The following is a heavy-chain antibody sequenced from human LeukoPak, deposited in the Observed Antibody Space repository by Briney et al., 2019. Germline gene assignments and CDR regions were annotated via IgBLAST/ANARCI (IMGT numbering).Heavy chain of an antibody. D-gene: IGHD3-22*01. J-gene: IGHJ4*02. V-gene: IGHV3-23*01. Sequence: GGSLRLSCAASGFTFSSYAMSWVRQAPGKGLEWVSAISGSGGSTYYADSVRGRFTISRDRSRNTVYLQVNSLSADDTAVYYCAKCGGTDSGGLLGKPYFDSCGQGALVTVSS. CDR2: ISGSGGST. CDR3: AKCGGTDSGGLLGKPYFDS. CDR1: GFTFSSYA.